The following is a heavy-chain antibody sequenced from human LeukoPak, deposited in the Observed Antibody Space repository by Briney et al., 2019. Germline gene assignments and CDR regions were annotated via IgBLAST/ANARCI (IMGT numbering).Heavy chain of an antibody. V-gene: IGHV4-59*12. CDR3: ARDRKYYYHMDV. CDR1: SGSISSYY. J-gene: IGHJ6*03. Sequence: SETLSLTCSVSSGSISSYYWSWIRQPPGKGLEWIGSIYHTGSTYHNPSFKSRVTMSVDTSKNQFSLKLSSLTAADTAVYYCARDRKYYYHMDVWGKGTTVTVSS. CDR2: IYHTGST.